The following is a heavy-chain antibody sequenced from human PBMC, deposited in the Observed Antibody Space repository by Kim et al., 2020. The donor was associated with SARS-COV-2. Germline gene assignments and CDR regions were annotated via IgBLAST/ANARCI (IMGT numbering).Heavy chain of an antibody. CDR3: ALIMPRENSFNI. D-gene: IGHD2-2*01. J-gene: IGHJ3*02. V-gene: IGHV3-48*03. CDR2: V. Sequence: VYYAESIGGRFTISRDNANNSLFLQMDSLRVEDTAVYYCALIMPRENSFNIWGQGTVVTVSS.